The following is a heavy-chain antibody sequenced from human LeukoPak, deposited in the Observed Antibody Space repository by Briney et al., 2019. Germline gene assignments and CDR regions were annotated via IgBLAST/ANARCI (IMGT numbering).Heavy chain of an antibody. D-gene: IGHD1-1*01. CDR2: IIPIFGTA. Sequence: GAAVKVSCKASGGTFSSYAISWVRQAPGQGLEWMGGIIPIFGTANYAQKFQGRVTITADKSTSTAYMGLSSLRSEDTAVYYCARTGGGWNDYYYYYMDVWVKGTTVTVSS. CDR3: ARTGGGWNDYYYYYMDV. V-gene: IGHV1-69*06. CDR1: GGTFSSYA. J-gene: IGHJ6*03.